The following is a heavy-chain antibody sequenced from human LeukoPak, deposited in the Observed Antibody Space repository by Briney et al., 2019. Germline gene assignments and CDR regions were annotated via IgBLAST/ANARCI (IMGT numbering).Heavy chain of an antibody. CDR1: GFTFSSYG. D-gene: IGHD2-15*01. CDR3: AKDQLNRFCSGGSCSTTHDY. J-gene: IGHJ4*02. V-gene: IGHV3-30*18. CDR2: ISYDGSNK. Sequence: PGGSLRLSCAASGFTFSSYGMHWVRQAPGKGLEWVAVISYDGSNKYYADSVKGRFTISRDNSKNTLYLQMNSLRAEDTAIYYCAKDQLNRFCSGGSCSTTHDYWGQGTLVTVSS.